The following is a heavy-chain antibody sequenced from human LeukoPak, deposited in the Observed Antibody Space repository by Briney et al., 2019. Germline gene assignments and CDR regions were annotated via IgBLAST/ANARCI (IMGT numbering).Heavy chain of an antibody. D-gene: IGHD2-2*01. V-gene: IGHV4-34*01. Sequence: PSETLSLTCAVYGGSFSGYYWSWIRQPPGKGLEWIGEINHSGSTNYNPSLKSRVTISVDTSKNQFSLKLSSVTAADTAVYYCARGRCLAYQLLSRAFDYWGQGTLVTVSS. CDR1: GGSFSGYY. CDR2: INHSGST. CDR3: ARGRCLAYQLLSRAFDY. J-gene: IGHJ4*02.